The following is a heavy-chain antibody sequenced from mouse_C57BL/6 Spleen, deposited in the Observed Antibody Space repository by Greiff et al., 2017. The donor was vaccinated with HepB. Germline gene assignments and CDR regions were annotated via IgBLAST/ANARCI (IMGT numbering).Heavy chain of an antibody. Sequence: VMLVESGAELVRPGTSVKVSCKASGYAFTNYLIEWVKQRPGQGLEWIGVINPGSGGTNYNEKFKGKATLTADKSSSTAYMQLSSLTSEDSAVYFCARVPSPFAYWGQGTLVTVSA. J-gene: IGHJ3*01. D-gene: IGHD5-1*01. CDR2: INPGSGGT. CDR3: ARVPSPFAY. V-gene: IGHV1-54*01. CDR1: GYAFTNYL.